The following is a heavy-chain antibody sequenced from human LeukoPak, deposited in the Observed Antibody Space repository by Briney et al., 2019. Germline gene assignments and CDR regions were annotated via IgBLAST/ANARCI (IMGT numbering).Heavy chain of an antibody. CDR3: AKDRRYCSGGSCLSYYYGMDV. CDR2: IWHDGSHK. D-gene: IGHD2-15*01. V-gene: IGHV3-33*06. J-gene: IGHJ6*02. Sequence: GRSLRLSCAASGFAFNTYAMHWVRQAPGQGLEWVALIWHDGSHKFYSNSVRGQFTISRDNSKNTLYLQMNSLRAEDTAVYYCAKDRRYCSGGSCLSYYYGMDVWGQGTTVTVSS. CDR1: GFAFNTYA.